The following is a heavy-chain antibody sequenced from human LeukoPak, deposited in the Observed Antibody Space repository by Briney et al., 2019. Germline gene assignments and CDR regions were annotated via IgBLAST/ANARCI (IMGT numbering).Heavy chain of an antibody. CDR3: AKDSGSGAGGPDAFDI. Sequence: PGGSLRLSCAASGFTFNKYTMSWVRQSPGKGLEWVSAISGSGGSTYYADSVKGRFTISRDNSKNTLYLQMNSLRAEDTAVYYCAKDSGSGAGGPDAFDIWGQGTMVTVSS. J-gene: IGHJ3*02. CDR2: ISGSGGST. V-gene: IGHV3-23*01. D-gene: IGHD3-10*01. CDR1: GFTFNKYT.